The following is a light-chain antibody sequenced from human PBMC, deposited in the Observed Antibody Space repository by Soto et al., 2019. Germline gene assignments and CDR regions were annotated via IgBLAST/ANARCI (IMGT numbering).Light chain of an antibody. J-gene: IGLJ2*01. V-gene: IGLV1-40*01. Sequence: QSVLTQPPSVSGAPGQRVTISCTGSSSNIGAGHVVHWYQQFPGRAPNLLIYGSSNRPSGVPDRFSGSKSGTSASLAITGLQAEDEADYYCPSYDNGLSASVFGGGTKLTVL. CDR2: GSS. CDR3: PSYDNGLSASV. CDR1: SSNIGAGHV.